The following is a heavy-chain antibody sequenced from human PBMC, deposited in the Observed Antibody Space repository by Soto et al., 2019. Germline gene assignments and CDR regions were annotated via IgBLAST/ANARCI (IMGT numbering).Heavy chain of an antibody. J-gene: IGHJ4*02. V-gene: IGHV4-34*01. CDR2: INHRGST. D-gene: IGHD6-19*01. CDR1: VGPFSGYY. CDR3: TRGGRRGGVMAVAGTDFDY. Sequence: QVQLQQWGAGLLKPSETLSLTCAVYVGPFSGYYWSWIRQPPGKGLEWIGEINHRGSTNYNPSLKSRVTISVDTSKNQFSLKLTSVIAADTAVYYCTRGGRRGGVMAVAGTDFDYWGQGALVTVSS.